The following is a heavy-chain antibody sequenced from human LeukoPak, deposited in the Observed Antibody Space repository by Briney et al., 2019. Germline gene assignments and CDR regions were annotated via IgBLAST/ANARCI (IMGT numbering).Heavy chain of an antibody. CDR2: INPNSGDT. CDR1: GYSFTTYG. J-gene: IGHJ4*02. V-gene: IGHV1-2*02. Sequence: GASVKVSCKASGYSFTTYGISWVRQAPGQGLEWMGWINPNSGDTYYAQTFQGRVSMTRDTSISTAYMELTSLRSDDTAVYYCAKSDTGWGQGTLVTVSS. D-gene: IGHD1-14*01. CDR3: AKSDTG.